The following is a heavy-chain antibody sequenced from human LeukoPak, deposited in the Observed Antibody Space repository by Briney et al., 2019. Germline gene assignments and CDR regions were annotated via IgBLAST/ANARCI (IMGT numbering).Heavy chain of an antibody. CDR2: IYSCGST. CDR1: GFTVSSNY. CDR3: AKEGAVAGSMWFDL. D-gene: IGHD6-19*01. Sequence: GGSLRLSCAASGFTVSSNYMSWVRQAPGKGLEWVSVIYSCGSTYYADSVKGRFTISRDNSKNTLYLQMNSLRAEDTAVYYCAKEGAVAGSMWFDLWGQGALVTVSS. V-gene: IGHV3-66*03. J-gene: IGHJ5*02.